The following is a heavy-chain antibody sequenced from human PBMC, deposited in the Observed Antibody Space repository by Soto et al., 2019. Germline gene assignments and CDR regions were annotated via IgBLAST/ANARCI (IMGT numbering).Heavy chain of an antibody. Sequence: GGSLRLSCAASGFTFSSYAMSWVRQAPGKGLEWVSAISGSGGSTYYADSVKGRFTISRDNSKNTLYLQMNSLRAEDTAVYYCARGDGLNYDILTGYYTLGYYYGMDVWGQGTTVTVSS. J-gene: IGHJ6*02. D-gene: IGHD3-9*01. CDR2: ISGSGGST. CDR3: ARGDGLNYDILTGYYTLGYYYGMDV. V-gene: IGHV3-23*01. CDR1: GFTFSSYA.